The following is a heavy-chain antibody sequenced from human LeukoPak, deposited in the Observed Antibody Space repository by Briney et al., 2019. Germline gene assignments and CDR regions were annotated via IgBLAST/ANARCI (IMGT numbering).Heavy chain of an antibody. Sequence: GGSLRLSCAASGFTFSSYWMSWVRQAPGKGLEWVANIKQDGSEKYYVDSVKGRFTISRDNAKNSLYLQMNSLRAEDTAVYYCARVGGYSYGEDFDYWGQGTLVTVSS. V-gene: IGHV3-7*01. J-gene: IGHJ4*02. CDR2: IKQDGSEK. CDR3: ARVGGYSYGEDFDY. CDR1: GFTFSSYW. D-gene: IGHD5-18*01.